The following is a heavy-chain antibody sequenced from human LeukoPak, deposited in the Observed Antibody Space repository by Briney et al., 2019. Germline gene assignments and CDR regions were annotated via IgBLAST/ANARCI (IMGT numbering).Heavy chain of an antibody. J-gene: IGHJ4*02. CDR1: GGSISSYY. CDR2: IYYSGST. CDR3: ARHLSVTPYFDY. D-gene: IGHD4-17*01. V-gene: IGHV4-59*01. Sequence: SETLSLTCTVSGGSISSYYWSWIRQPPGKGLEWIGYIYYSGSTNYNPSLKSRVTISVHTSKNQFSPKLSSVTAADTAVYYCARHLSVTPYFDYWGQGTLVTVSS.